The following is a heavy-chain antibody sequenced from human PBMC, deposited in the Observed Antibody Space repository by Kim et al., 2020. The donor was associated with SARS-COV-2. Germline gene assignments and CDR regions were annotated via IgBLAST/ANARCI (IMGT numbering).Heavy chain of an antibody. CDR3: ARDSYYYGSGGMDV. J-gene: IGHJ6*02. Sequence: HSWKGRFTTPRDNAKKSLNLQINSLRAEDTAVYYCARDSYYYGSGGMDVWGQGTTVTVSS. D-gene: IGHD3-10*01. V-gene: IGHV3-11*01.